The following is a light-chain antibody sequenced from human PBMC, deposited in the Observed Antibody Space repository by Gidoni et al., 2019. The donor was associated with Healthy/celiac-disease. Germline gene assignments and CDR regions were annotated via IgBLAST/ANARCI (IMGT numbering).Light chain of an antibody. CDR1: QSVSSN. J-gene: IGKJ1*01. CDR3: QQYNNWPPWT. Sequence: EIVMTQSPATLSVSPGERATFSCRASQSVSSNLAWYQQKPGQAPRLLIYGASTGATGMPARFSGSGSGAEFTLTISRLQSEDFAVYFCQQYNNWPPWTFGQGTKVEIK. CDR2: GAS. V-gene: IGKV3-15*01.